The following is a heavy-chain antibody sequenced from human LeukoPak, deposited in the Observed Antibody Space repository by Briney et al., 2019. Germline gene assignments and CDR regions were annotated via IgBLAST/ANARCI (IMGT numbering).Heavy chain of an antibody. V-gene: IGHV4-28*01. CDR3: VKKVAGVAWFDS. Sequence: PSDTLSLTCAVSAYSISSSNWWAWIRPPPGKGLEWIGYIYYSGSTYYNPSLKSRVTMSVDTSKNQFSLKLSSVTAVDTAVYYCVKKVAGVAWFDSWGQGTLVTVSS. CDR2: IYYSGST. CDR1: AYSISSSNW. D-gene: IGHD7-27*01. J-gene: IGHJ5*01.